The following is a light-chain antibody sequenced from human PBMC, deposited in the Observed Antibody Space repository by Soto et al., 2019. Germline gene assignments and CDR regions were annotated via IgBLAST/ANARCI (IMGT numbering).Light chain of an antibody. Sequence: EIVLTQSPGTLSLSPGERATLPCRASQSVSSNFLAWYQQKPGQAPRLLIYGASSRAPGIPDRFSGSGSGTDFTLTISRLEPEDFAVYYCQQYGSSPRTFGQGTKVEIK. J-gene: IGKJ1*01. CDR2: GAS. V-gene: IGKV3-20*01. CDR3: QQYGSSPRT. CDR1: QSVSSNF.